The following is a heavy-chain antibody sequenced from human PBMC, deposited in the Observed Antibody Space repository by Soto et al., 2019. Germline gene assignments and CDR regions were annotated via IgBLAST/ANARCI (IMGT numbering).Heavy chain of an antibody. V-gene: IGHV3-30*03. Sequence: GVSLRLSGAASGLTLSSYGMHWVRPAPGKGLEWVAVISYDGSDKYYANSVKGRFTISRDNSKNTLYLQMNSLRAEDTAVYYCATDEEKEWLPLGGKVDYWGQGTLVTVSS. CDR3: ATDEEKEWLPLGGKVDY. CDR2: ISYDGSDK. J-gene: IGHJ4*02. CDR1: GLTLSSYG. D-gene: IGHD3-3*01.